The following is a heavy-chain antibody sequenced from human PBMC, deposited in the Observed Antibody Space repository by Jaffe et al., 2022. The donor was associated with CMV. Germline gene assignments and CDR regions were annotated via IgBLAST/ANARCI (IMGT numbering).Heavy chain of an antibody. CDR3: ARNGPGRGGSNYYDSKFDY. Sequence: QVQLVQSGAEVKKPGASVKVSCKASGYTFTSYYMHWVRQAPGQGLEWMGIINPSGGSTSYAQKFQGRVTMTRDTSTSTVYMELSSLRSEDTAVYYCARNGPGRGGSNYYDSKFDYWGQGTLVTVSS. D-gene: IGHD3-22*01. CDR2: INPSGGST. J-gene: IGHJ4*02. CDR1: GYTFTSYY. V-gene: IGHV1-46*01.